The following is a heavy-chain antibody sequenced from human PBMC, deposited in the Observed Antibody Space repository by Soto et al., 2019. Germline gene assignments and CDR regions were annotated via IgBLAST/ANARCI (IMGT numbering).Heavy chain of an antibody. Sequence: GGSLRLSCAASGFRFDDYNMHWVRQAPGKGLEWVSLITWNGGNTYYADSVKGRFTISRDGTTQSVFLQMTSLKREDTGLYYCARETLSSGSALDVWGQGTTVTVSS. V-gene: IGHV3-43*01. CDR1: GFRFDDYN. J-gene: IGHJ6*02. CDR2: ITWNGGNT. D-gene: IGHD5-12*01. CDR3: ARETLSSGSALDV.